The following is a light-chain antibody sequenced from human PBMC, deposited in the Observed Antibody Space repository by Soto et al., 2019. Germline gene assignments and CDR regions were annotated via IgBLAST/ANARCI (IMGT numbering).Light chain of an antibody. CDR3: QKYNSAPL. J-gene: IGKJ4*01. CDR2: AAS. Sequence: DIQMTQSPSSLSASVGDRVTITCRASQGISNYLAWYQQKPGKVPKLLIYAASTLQSGVPSRFSGSGSGTDFTLNISNLQPEDVATYYCQKYNSAPLFGGGTKVEIK. CDR1: QGISNY. V-gene: IGKV1-27*01.